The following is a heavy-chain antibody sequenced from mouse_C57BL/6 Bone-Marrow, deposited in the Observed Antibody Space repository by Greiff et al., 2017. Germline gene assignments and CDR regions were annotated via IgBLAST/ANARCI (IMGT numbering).Heavy chain of an antibody. CDR3: ARKGLSEAMDY. Sequence: DVHLVESGGGLVQPGGSLKLSCAASGFTFSDYYMYWVRQTPEKRLEWVAYISNGGGSTYYPDTVKGRFTIARDNAKNTLYLQMSRLKSEVTAMYYCARKGLSEAMDYWGQGTSVTVSS. D-gene: IGHD3-1*01. CDR2: ISNGGGST. V-gene: IGHV5-12*01. CDR1: GFTFSDYY. J-gene: IGHJ4*01.